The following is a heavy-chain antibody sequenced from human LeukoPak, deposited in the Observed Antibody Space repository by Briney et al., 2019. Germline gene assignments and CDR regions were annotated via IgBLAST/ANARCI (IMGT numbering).Heavy chain of an antibody. CDR1: GGSISSSSYY. CDR3: ALAGYSSGWYLGY. V-gene: IGHV4-39*01. Sequence: SETLSLTCTVSGGSISSSSYYWGWIRQPPGKGLEWIGSTYYSGSTYYNPSLKSRVTISVDTSKNQFSLKLSSVTAADTAAYYCALAGYSSGWYLGYWGQGTLVTVSS. CDR2: TYYSGST. D-gene: IGHD6-19*01. J-gene: IGHJ4*02.